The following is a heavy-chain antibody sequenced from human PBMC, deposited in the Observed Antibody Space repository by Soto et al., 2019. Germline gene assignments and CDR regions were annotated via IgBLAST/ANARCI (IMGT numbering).Heavy chain of an antibody. CDR2: IGPESGAT. Sequence: GPSLKFSFKSSGYTFTGHYIHWVRQAPEQGPEWMGEIGPESGATRYAQRFQGRVTMTRDMSITTVYMELNNLSPDDTAVYYCGRGRSGQIVVFYWGQGTPVTVSS. CDR3: GRGRSGQIVVFY. D-gene: IGHD1-26*01. V-gene: IGHV1-2*02. CDR1: GYTFTGHY. J-gene: IGHJ4*02.